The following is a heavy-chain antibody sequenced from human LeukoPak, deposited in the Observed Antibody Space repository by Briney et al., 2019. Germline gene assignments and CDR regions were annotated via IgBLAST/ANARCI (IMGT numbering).Heavy chain of an antibody. CDR3: AASGSNWDFDH. CDR1: GFTFTSSA. Sequence: GASVKVSCKASGFTFTSSAMQWVRQARGQRLEWIGWIVVGSGNTNYAQKFQERVTITRDMSTSTAYMELSSLRSGDTAVYYCAASGSNWDFDHWGQGTLVTVSS. J-gene: IGHJ4*02. D-gene: IGHD1-26*01. CDR2: IVVGSGNT. V-gene: IGHV1-58*02.